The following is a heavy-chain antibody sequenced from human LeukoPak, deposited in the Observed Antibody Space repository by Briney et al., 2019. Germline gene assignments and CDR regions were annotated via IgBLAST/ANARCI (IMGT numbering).Heavy chain of an antibody. CDR1: GFTVSSNY. CDR2: IYSGGST. CDR3: ARARWGSGYYYYYMDV. V-gene: IGHV3-53*01. Sequence: GGSLRLSCAASGFTVSSNYMSWVRQAPGKGLEWDSVIYSGGSTYYADSVKGRFTVSRDNSKNTLYLQMNSLRAEDTAVYYCARARWGSGYYYYYMDVWGKGTTVIVSS. J-gene: IGHJ6*03. D-gene: IGHD7-27*01.